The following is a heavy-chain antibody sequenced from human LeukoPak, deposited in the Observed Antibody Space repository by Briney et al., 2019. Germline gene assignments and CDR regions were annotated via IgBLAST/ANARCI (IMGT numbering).Heavy chain of an antibody. V-gene: IGHV3-23*01. D-gene: IGHD4-11*01. J-gene: IGHJ2*01. CDR3: AKDHSNADWYFDL. CDR2: ISGSSGTT. CDR1: GFSFSTYA. Sequence: PGGSLRLSCEASGFSFSTYAMNWVRQAPEKGLEWVSGISGSSGTTYNADSVEGRFTISRDNSKNRLYLLMNGLRVEDTAVYFCAKDHSNADWYFDLWGRSTLVTVSP.